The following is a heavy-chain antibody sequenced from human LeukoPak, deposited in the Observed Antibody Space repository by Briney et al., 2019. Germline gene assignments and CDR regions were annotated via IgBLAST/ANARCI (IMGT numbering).Heavy chain of an antibody. J-gene: IGHJ4*02. CDR3: ARGLGYYYDSSGYQRAIDY. D-gene: IGHD3-22*01. Sequence: GGSLRLSCAASGFTFSSYEMNWVRQAPGKGLEWVSYISSSGSTIYYADSVKGRFTISRDNAKNSLYLQMNSLRAEDTAVYYCARGLGYYYDSSGYQRAIDYWGQGTLVTVSS. CDR2: ISSSGSTI. CDR1: GFTFSSYE. V-gene: IGHV3-48*03.